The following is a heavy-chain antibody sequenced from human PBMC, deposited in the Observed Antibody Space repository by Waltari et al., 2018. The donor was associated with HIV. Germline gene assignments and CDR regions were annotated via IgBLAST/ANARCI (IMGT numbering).Heavy chain of an antibody. J-gene: IGHJ6*02. CDR1: GFMFSASS. Sequence: EVQVVESGGGLVQPGGSLRLSCVTSGFMFSASSMNWVRQAPGKGLEWVANIKQDGNEKNYVESVKGRFTISRDSGKNSLYLQMNSLRAEDTAVYYCARSGVWGQGTTVIVSS. CDR3: ARSGV. CDR2: IKQDGNEK. V-gene: IGHV3-7*01.